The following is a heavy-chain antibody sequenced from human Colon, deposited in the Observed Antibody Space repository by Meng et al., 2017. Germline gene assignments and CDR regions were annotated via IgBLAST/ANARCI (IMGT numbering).Heavy chain of an antibody. CDR3: AKGRTSDY. CDR2: ISNSGTST. J-gene: IGHJ4*02. D-gene: IGHD3/OR15-3a*01. V-gene: IGHV3-23*04. Sequence: EGQRVEAGGGLVQPGGSLRLSCVASGFTFSSYAMSWVRQAPGKGLEWVSAISNSGTSTYDADSVKGRFTISRDNSRNTLYLQMNSLRAEDTAVYYCAKGRTSDYWGQGTLVTVSS. CDR1: GFTFSSYA.